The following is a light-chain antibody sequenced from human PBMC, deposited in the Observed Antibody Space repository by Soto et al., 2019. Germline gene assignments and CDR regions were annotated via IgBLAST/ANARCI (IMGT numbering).Light chain of an antibody. CDR1: QIVSSN. CDR2: GAS. Sequence: EIVMTQSPATLSVSPGERATLSCRASQIVSSNLAWYQQKPGQAPRLLIYGASSRATGIPDRFSGSGSGTDFTLTISRLEPEDFAVYYCQQYGSSPPTTFGQGTKVDIK. J-gene: IGKJ1*01. V-gene: IGKV3-20*01. CDR3: QQYGSSPPTT.